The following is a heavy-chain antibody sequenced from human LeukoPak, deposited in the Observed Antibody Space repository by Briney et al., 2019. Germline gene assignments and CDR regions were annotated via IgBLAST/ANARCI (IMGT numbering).Heavy chain of an antibody. J-gene: IGHJ6*02. CDR3: TTSLERRSSGYGMDV. CDR1: GFTFSSDA. CDR2: TTGMVGRT. Sequence: GGSLRLSCEASGFTFSSDAMSWVRQAAGKGREWVSSTTGMVGRTYYADSVKGRFTSSRDNSKNTLYLQLNNLRAEDTAVYYCTTSLERRSSGYGMDVWGQGTTITVSS. V-gene: IGHV3-23*01. D-gene: IGHD1-1*01.